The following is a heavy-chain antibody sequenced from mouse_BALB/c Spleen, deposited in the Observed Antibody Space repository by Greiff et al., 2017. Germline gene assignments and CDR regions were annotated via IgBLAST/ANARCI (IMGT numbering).Heavy chain of an antibody. CDR3: ARYYRYPLLSMDY. J-gene: IGHJ4*01. CDR1: GYTFTDYN. V-gene: IGHV1-18*01. Sequence: VQLKESGPELVKPGASVKIPCKASGYTFTDYNMDWVKQSHGKSLEWIGDINPNNGGTIYNQKFKGKATLTVDKSSSTAYMELRSLTSEDTAVYYCARYYRYPLLSMDYWGQGTSVTVSS. D-gene: IGHD2-14*01. CDR2: INPNNGGT.